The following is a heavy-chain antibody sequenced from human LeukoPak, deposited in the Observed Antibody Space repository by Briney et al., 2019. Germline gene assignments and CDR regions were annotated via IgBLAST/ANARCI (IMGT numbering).Heavy chain of an antibody. CDR1: GGSISSYY. CDR3: ASHGYCSGGSCRQYYYYYYMDV. CDR2: ICTSGST. D-gene: IGHD2-15*01. Sequence: PSETLSLTCTVSGGSISSYYWSWIRQPAGKGLEWIGRICTSGSTNYNPSLKSRVTMSVDTSKNQFSLKLSSVTAADTAVYCCASHGYCSGGSCRQYYYYYYMDVWDKGTTVTVSS. V-gene: IGHV4-4*07. J-gene: IGHJ6*03.